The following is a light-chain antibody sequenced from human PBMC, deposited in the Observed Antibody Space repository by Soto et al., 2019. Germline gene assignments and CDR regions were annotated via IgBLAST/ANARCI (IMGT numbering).Light chain of an antibody. CDR2: VAS. J-gene: IGKJ2*01. Sequence: EIVLTQTPGTLSLSPGERATLSCRASQSVTSSHLAWYQQKPGQAPRLLIYVASTRATGIPDRCSGSGSDTDFSLTIRRLDPEDVVMYYCLLYFSPDRYTFGPGTKVQIK. CDR1: QSVTSSH. V-gene: IGKV3-20*01. CDR3: LLYFSPDRYT.